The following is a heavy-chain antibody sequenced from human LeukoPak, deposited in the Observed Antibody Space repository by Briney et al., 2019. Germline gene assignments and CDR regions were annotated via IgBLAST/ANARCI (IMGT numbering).Heavy chain of an antibody. CDR1: GFTFSSYA. D-gene: IGHD4-17*01. V-gene: IGHV3-30-3*01. J-gene: IGHJ4*02. CDR3: ARDLSGDYRLFLFDY. CDR2: ISYDGSNK. Sequence: GGSLRLSCAASGFTFSSYAMHWVRQAPGKGLEWGAVISYDGSNKYYADSVKGRFTISRDNSKNTLYLQMNSLRAEDTAVYYCARDLSGDYRLFLFDYWGQGTLVTVSS.